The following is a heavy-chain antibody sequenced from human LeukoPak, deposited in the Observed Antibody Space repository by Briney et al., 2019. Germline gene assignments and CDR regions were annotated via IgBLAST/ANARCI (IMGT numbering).Heavy chain of an antibody. J-gene: IGHJ2*01. CDR3: ARDARYSIAGSYWYFDL. CDR1: GYTFTSYG. Sequence: GASVKVSCKASGYTFTSYGISWVRQAPGQGLEWMGWISAYNGNTNYAQKLQGRVTMTTDTSTSTAYMELRSLRSDDTAVYYCARDARYSIAGSYWYFDLWGRGTLVTVSS. V-gene: IGHV1-18*01. CDR2: ISAYNGNT. D-gene: IGHD6-13*01.